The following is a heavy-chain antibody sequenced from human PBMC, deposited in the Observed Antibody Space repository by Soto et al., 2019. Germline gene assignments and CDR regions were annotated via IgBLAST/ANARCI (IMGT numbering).Heavy chain of an antibody. CDR2: ISSSSSTI. Sequence: GGSLRLSCAASGFTFSSYSMNWVRQAPGKGLEWVSYISSSSSTIYYADSVKGRFTISRDNAKNSLYLQMNSLRAEDTAVYYCAREALSYSSSWYGGLGFWFDPWGQGTLVTVSS. J-gene: IGHJ5*02. V-gene: IGHV3-48*01. D-gene: IGHD6-13*01. CDR3: AREALSYSSSWYGGLGFWFDP. CDR1: GFTFSSYS.